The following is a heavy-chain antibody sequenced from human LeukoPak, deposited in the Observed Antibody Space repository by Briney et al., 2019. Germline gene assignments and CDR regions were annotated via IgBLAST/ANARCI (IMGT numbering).Heavy chain of an antibody. CDR1: GFNFSIYS. CDR3: ARDLGRFLEWLFDY. J-gene: IGHJ4*02. D-gene: IGHD3-3*01. CDR2: ISSSGRSM. V-gene: IGHV3-48*01. Sequence: PGGSLRLSCAASGFNFSIYSMDWVRQAPGKGLEWVSYISSSGRSMSYADSVKGRFTISRDNAKNSLYLQMNSLRAEDTAVYYCARDLGRFLEWLFDYWGQGTLVTVSS.